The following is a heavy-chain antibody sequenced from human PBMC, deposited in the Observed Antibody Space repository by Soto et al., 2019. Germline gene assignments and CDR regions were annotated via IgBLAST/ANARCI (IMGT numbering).Heavy chain of an antibody. J-gene: IGHJ4*02. D-gene: IGHD6-19*01. CDR1: GYSITSGYY. CDR3: TRVVAGLDY. CDR2: FYYGGST. Sequence: PSETLSLTCDVSGYSITSGYYWGWVRQPPGKGLEWIGSFYYGGSTFYNPSLKSRVTISVDASKNNFSLRLTSVTAADTAVYFCTRVVAGLDYWGQGIRVTVSS. V-gene: IGHV4-38-2*01.